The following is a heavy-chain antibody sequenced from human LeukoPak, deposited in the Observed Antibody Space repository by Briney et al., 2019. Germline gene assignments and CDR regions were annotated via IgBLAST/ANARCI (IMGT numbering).Heavy chain of an antibody. J-gene: IGHJ4*02. Sequence: GGSLRLSCAASGFTFSNVWMSWVRQAPGEGLEWVGRIKSKTDDGTTDYAAPVKGRFTISRDDSKNTLFLQMNGLKIEDTAVYYCTTVSREDSSSDYWGQGTLVTVSS. D-gene: IGHD6-13*01. CDR3: TTVSREDSSSDY. V-gene: IGHV3-15*01. CDR1: GFTFSNVW. CDR2: IKSKTDDGTT.